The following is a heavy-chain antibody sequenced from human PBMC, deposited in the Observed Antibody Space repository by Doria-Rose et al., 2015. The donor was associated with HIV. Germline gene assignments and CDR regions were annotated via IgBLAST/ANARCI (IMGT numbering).Heavy chain of an antibody. V-gene: IGHV2-26*01. CDR2: IFSDDER. Sequence: QVTLKESGPVLVKPTETLTLTCTVSGVSLSSPGMGVSWIRQPPGNALEWLANIFSDDERSYKTSLKSRLTISRGTSKSQVVLTMTDMDPMDTATYYCARIKSSRWYHKYYFDFWGQGTLVIVSA. D-gene: IGHD6-13*01. CDR3: ARIKSSRWYHKYYFDF. J-gene: IGHJ4*02. CDR1: GVSLSSPGMG.